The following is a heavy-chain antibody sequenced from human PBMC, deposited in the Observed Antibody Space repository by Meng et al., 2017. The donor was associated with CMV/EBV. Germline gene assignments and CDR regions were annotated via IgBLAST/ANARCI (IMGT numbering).Heavy chain of an antibody. CDR3: ARWPAGYSSGWYGVSLAGFFDY. CDR1: GFTFSSYA. V-gene: IGHV3-30-3*01. D-gene: IGHD6-19*01. CDR2: ISHDGSNK. J-gene: IGHJ4*02. Sequence: GGSLRLSCAASGFTFSSYAMHWVRQAPGKGLEWVAVISHDGSNKYYADSVKGRFTISRDNSKNTLYLQMNSLRAEDTAVYYCARWPAGYSSGWYGVSLAGFFDYWGQGTLVTVSS.